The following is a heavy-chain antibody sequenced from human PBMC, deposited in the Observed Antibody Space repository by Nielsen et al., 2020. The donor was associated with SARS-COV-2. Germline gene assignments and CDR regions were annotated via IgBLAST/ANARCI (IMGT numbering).Heavy chain of an antibody. V-gene: IGHV4-39*07. CDR2: INHSGST. D-gene: IGHD6-19*01. CDR1: GGSISSSSYY. CDR3: ARRGYSSGWYPAYYFDY. Sequence: SETLSLTCTVSGGSISSSSYYWRWIRQPPGKGLEWIGEINHSGSTNYNPSLKSRVTISVDTSKNQFSLKLSSVTAADTAVYYCARRGYSSGWYPAYYFDYWGQGTLVTVSS. J-gene: IGHJ4*02.